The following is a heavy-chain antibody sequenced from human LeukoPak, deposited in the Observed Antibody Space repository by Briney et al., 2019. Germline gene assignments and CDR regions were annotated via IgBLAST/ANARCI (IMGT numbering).Heavy chain of an antibody. CDR1: GFTFSSYA. D-gene: IGHD6-13*01. J-gene: IGHJ6*02. V-gene: IGHV3-23*01. CDR3: AGAAGRGLYYYGMDV. Sequence: GGSLRLSCAASGFTFSSYAMSWVRQAPGKGLEWVSAISGSGGSTYYADSVKGRFTISRDNAKNSLYLQMNSLRAEDTAVYYCAGAAGRGLYYYGMDVWGQGTTVTVSS. CDR2: ISGSGGST.